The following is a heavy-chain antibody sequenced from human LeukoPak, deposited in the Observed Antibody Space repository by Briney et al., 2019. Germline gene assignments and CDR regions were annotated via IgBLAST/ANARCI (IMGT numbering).Heavy chain of an antibody. V-gene: IGHV6-1*01. J-gene: IGHJ1*01. D-gene: IGHD6-13*01. CDR1: GDSVSNNRAA. CDR2: TYYRSKWYN. CDR3: ASGVAAAGTVYFQH. Sequence: SQTLSLTCAISGDSVSNNRAAWNWIRQSPSRGLEWLGRTYYRSKWYNDYAVSVKSRITINPDTSKNQFSLQLNSVTSEDTAVYYCASGVAAAGTVYFQHWGQGTLVTVSS.